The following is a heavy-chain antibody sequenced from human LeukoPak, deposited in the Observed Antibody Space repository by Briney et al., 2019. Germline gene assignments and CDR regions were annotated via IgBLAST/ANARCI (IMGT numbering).Heavy chain of an antibody. CDR1: GYTFSNYH. CDR3: AKEHSVLTMMRGLDS. Sequence: ASVKVSCKASGYTFSNYHIHWVRQAPGQGIEWMGIINPRYGSTTYAQNFQGRVTMTRDMSTSTVYMELSSLRSEDTALYYCAKEHSVLTMMRGLDSWGQGTLVTVSS. V-gene: IGHV1-46*01. CDR2: INPRYGST. D-gene: IGHD3-22*01. J-gene: IGHJ4*02.